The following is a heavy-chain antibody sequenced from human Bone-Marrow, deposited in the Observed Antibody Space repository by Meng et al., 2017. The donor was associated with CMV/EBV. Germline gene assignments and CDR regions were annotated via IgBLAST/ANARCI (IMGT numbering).Heavy chain of an antibody. J-gene: IGHJ4*02. CDR2: INPNSGGT. CDR1: GYTFTNYD. Sequence: ASVKVSCKASGYTFTNYDINWVRQAPGQGLEWMGWINPNSGGTNYAQKFQGRVTMTRDTSISTAYMELSRLRSDDTAVYYCARGEGIAAAGTRDFDYWGQGTLVTVSS. V-gene: IGHV1-2*02. D-gene: IGHD6-13*01. CDR3: ARGEGIAAAGTRDFDY.